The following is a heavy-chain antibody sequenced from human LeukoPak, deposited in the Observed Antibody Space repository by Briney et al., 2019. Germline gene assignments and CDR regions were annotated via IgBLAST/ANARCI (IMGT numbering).Heavy chain of an antibody. D-gene: IGHD3-22*01. J-gene: IGHJ4*02. Sequence: PGGSLRLSCAASGFTVSSNYMSWVRQAPGKGLEWVSVIYSGGSTYYADSVKGRFTISRDNSKNTLYLQMNSLRAEDTAVYYCARENYDSSGYYYVDYWGQGTLVTVSS. V-gene: IGHV3-53*01. CDR2: IYSGGST. CDR1: GFTVSSNY. CDR3: ARENYDSSGYYYVDY.